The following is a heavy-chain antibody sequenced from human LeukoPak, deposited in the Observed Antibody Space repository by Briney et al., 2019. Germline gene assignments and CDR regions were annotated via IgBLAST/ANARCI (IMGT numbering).Heavy chain of an antibody. V-gene: IGHV3-48*03. CDR2: VDAGATST. Sequence: GGSLRLSCVASGCPGNKYGIHWVRQASGKGLEWISYVDAGATSTNYADSVWGRFTLSRDNAQNSVHLQMNSLRDEDTAVYYCVRGRLLRSTKYFDSWGRGALVTVSS. CDR3: VRGRLLRSTKYFDS. J-gene: IGHJ4*02. CDR1: GCPGNKYG. D-gene: IGHD2-21*02.